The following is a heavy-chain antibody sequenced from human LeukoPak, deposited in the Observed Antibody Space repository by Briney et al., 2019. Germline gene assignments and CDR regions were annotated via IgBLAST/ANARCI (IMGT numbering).Heavy chain of an antibody. CDR3: ARDLVP. CDR2: LNYNGGNT. J-gene: IGHJ5*02. D-gene: IGHD1-26*01. Sequence: AMSWGXXXPGKGLGWGSALNYNGGNTYYTDSVKGRFTISRDNSKNMLYLQMNSLRAEDTAVYYCARDLVPWGQGTLVTVSS. CDR1: A. V-gene: IGHV3-23*01.